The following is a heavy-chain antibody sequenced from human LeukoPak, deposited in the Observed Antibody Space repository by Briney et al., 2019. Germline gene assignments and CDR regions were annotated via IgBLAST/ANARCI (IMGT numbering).Heavy chain of an antibody. V-gene: IGHV3-7*01. D-gene: IGHD6-13*01. CDR2: IKQDGSEK. CDR3: ARDILPHIAAADDAFDI. Sequence: PGGSLRLSCAASGFTFSSYWMSWVRQAPGKGLEWVANIKQDGSEKYYVDSVKGRFTISRDNAKNSLYLQMNSLRAEDTAVYYCARDILPHIAAADDAFDIWGQGTMVTVSS. J-gene: IGHJ3*02. CDR1: GFTFSSYW.